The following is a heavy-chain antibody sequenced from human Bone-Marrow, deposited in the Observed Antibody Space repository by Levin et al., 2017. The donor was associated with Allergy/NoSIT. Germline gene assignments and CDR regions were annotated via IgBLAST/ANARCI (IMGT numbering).Heavy chain of an antibody. CDR3: ARTGGNHRHEFDS. Sequence: PGESLKISCVGSGFTFENHGIHWVRQAPGKGLEWVSVLSYDGTTEYYADSVKGRLTSSRDNSKNTVYLQIQSLTADDTAVCYCARTGGNHRHEFDSWGQGILVTVSS. CDR1: GFTFENHG. V-gene: IGHV3-30*03. D-gene: IGHD1-1*01. J-gene: IGHJ4*02. CDR2: LSYDGTTE.